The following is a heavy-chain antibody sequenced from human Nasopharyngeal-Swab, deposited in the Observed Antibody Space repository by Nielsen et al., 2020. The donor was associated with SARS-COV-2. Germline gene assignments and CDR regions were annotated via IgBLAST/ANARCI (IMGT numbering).Heavy chain of an antibody. J-gene: IGHJ4*02. CDR1: GGPISSYY. CDR3: ASTGRPGYSSAGALDY. D-gene: IGHD6-25*01. Sequence: SETLSLTCTVSGGPISSYYWSWIRQPPGKGLEWIGYIYYSGSTNYNPSLKSRVTISVDTSKNQFSLKLSSVTAADTAVYYCASTGRPGYSSAGALDYWGQGTLVTVSS. CDR2: IYYSGST. V-gene: IGHV4-59*13.